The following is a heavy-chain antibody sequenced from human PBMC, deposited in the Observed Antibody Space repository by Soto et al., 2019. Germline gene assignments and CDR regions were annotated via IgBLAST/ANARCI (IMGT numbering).Heavy chain of an antibody. CDR2: IIPSVGTA. CDR3: ASGPKGYCSSTSCFNNRFDP. J-gene: IGHJ5*02. Sequence: GSSVKFSCKASGGTFSCYSSSWVRQGPGGGVESMGGIIPSVGTANYAQKFQGRVTITADKSTSTAYMELSSLRSEDTAVYYCASGPKGYCSSTSCFNNRFDPWGQATLVT. CDR1: GGTFSCYS. D-gene: IGHD2-2*01. V-gene: IGHV1-69*06.